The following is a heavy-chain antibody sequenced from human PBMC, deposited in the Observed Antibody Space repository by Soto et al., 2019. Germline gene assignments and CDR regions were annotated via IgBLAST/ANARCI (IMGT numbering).Heavy chain of an antibody. CDR2: LGGNGFTT. Sequence: EVQLLESGGGLVQPGGSLRLSCVVSGFTFGSYAMSWVRQAPEKGPEWVAILGGNGFTTYYADSVKGRFTISGDKSKSTLSLQMNSLRADDTGVYYGAKALRPGFTFFSNLDVWGRGPSVTASS. J-gene: IGHJ6*04. V-gene: IGHV3-23*01. CDR3: AKALRPGFTFFSNLDV. CDR1: GFTFGSYA. D-gene: IGHD3-16*01.